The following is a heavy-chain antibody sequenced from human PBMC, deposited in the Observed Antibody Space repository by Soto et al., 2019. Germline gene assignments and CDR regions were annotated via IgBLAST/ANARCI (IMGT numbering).Heavy chain of an antibody. D-gene: IGHD2-15*01. J-gene: IGHJ6*02. CDR2: ISAYNGNT. Sequence: ASVKVSCKASGYTFTSYGISWVRQAPGQGLEWMGWISAYNGNTNYAQKLQGRVTMTTDTSTSTAYMELRSLRSDDTAVYYCARDGPDMGGYYYYGMDVWGQGTTLTVSS. V-gene: IGHV1-18*04. CDR3: ARDGPDMGGYYYYGMDV. CDR1: GYTFTSYG.